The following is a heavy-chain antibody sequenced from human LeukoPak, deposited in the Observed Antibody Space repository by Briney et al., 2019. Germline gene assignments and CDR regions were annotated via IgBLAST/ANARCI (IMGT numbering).Heavy chain of an antibody. D-gene: IGHD2-15*01. CDR3: ARVVTRYCSGGSCYPPPLLGY. V-gene: IGHV1-2*02. CDR1: GYTFTGYY. CDR2: INPNSGGT. Sequence: ASVRVSCKASGYTFTGYYTHWVRQAPGQGLEWMGWINPNSGGTNYAQKFQGRVTMTRDTSISTAYMELSRLRSDDTAVYYCARVVTRYCSGGSCYPPPLLGYWGQGTLVTVSS. J-gene: IGHJ4*02.